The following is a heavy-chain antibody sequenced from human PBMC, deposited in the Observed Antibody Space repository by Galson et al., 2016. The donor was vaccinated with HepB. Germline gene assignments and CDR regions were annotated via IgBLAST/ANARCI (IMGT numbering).Heavy chain of an antibody. J-gene: IGHJ2*01. V-gene: IGHV3-48*03. Sequence: SLRLSCAASGFSFSSYEMNWVRQAPEKGLEWVAYTNAGGGKLYYPDSVRGRFTISRDNAKESLYLQMNSLTAEDTGLYYCVRDGATWHFDFWGRGTLVTVSS. CDR3: VRDGATWHFDF. D-gene: IGHD1-26*01. CDR1: GFSFSSYE. CDR2: TNAGGGKL.